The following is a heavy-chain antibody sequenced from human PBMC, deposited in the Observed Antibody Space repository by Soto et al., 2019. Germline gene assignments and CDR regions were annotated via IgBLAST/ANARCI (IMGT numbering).Heavy chain of an antibody. D-gene: IGHD4-17*01. CDR3: TRERWDYGDPKWYFDL. V-gene: IGHV1-46*03. Sequence: GASVKVSCKASGYTFTSYYMHWVRQAPGQGLEWMGIINPSGGSTSYAQKFQGRVTMTRDTSTSTVYMELNSLKTDDTAVYYCTRERWDYGDPKWYFDLWGRGTLVTVSS. CDR2: INPSGGST. J-gene: IGHJ2*01. CDR1: GYTFTSYY.